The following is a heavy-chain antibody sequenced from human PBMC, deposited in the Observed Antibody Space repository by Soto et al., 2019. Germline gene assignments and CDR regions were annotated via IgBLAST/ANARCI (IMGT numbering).Heavy chain of an antibody. Sequence: QVQLQESGPGLVKPSQTLSLTCTVSGDSISSSNNYWSWIRQPPGEGLEWIGFISYSGTTSYSPSLKSRLAISLDTSKNQFSLSLSSVTAADTAVYYCARGCGYSYGLDPWGQGTLVTVSS. J-gene: IGHJ5*02. D-gene: IGHD5-18*01. V-gene: IGHV4-30-4*01. CDR3: ARGCGYSYGLDP. CDR1: GDSISSSNNY. CDR2: ISYSGTT.